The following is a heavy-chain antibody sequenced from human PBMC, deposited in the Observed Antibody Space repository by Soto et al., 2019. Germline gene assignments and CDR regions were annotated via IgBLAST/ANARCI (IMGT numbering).Heavy chain of an antibody. CDR3: ARGPMDPRAMVRGVTPLYNWFDP. CDR2: INHSGST. V-gene: IGHV4-34*01. D-gene: IGHD3-10*01. J-gene: IGHJ5*02. Sequence: SETLSLTCAVYGGSFSGYYWSWIRQPPGKGLEWIGEINHSGSTNYNPSLKSRVTISVDTSKNQFSLKLSSVTAADTAVYYCARGPMDPRAMVRGVTPLYNWFDPWGQGTLVTVSS. CDR1: GGSFSGYY.